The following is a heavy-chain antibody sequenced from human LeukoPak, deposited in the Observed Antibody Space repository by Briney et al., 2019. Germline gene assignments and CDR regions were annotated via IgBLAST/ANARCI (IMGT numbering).Heavy chain of an antibody. J-gene: IGHJ3*02. V-gene: IGHV4-59*01. CDR1: DGSISSYY. CDR3: ARGYCRGTSCNRYTFDM. D-gene: IGHD2-2*01. Sequence: SETLSLTCTVSDGSISSYYWNWIRQSPGKGLEWIGYIYYSGSTNYNPSLKSRVTISVDTSKNQFSLKLSSVTAADTAVYYCARGYCRGTSCNRYTFDMWGQGTMVTVSS. CDR2: IYYSGST.